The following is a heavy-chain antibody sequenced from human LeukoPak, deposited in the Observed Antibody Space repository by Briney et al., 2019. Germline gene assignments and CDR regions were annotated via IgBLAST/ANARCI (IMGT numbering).Heavy chain of an antibody. V-gene: IGHV4-59*01. CDR3: AREKPYYNSRSSYFDF. Sequence: SETLSLTCTVSGASIRHYYWSWIRQSPGKGLEWIGYIYYSGSTNYNPSLRSRVTISVDTSKNQFSLKLSSLTAADTAVYFCAREKPYYNSRSSYFDFWGQGTLVTVSS. J-gene: IGHJ4*02. CDR2: IYYSGST. D-gene: IGHD1-26*01. CDR1: GASIRHYY.